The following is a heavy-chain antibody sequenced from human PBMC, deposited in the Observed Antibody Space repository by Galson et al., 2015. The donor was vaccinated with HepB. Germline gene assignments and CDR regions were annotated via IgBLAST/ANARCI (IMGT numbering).Heavy chain of an antibody. V-gene: IGHV6-1*01. J-gene: IGHJ6*02. Sequence: CAISGDSVSSNSAAWNWIRQSPSRGLEWLGRTYYRSKWYNDYAVSVKSRITINPDTSKNQFSLKLSSVTAADTAVYYCAVGYCSSTSCYGGRQKYCRGGSCSRSSRGYYGMDVWGQGTTVTVSS. CDR1: GDSVSSNSAA. CDR3: AVGYCSSTSCYGGRQKYCRGGSCSRSSRGYYGMDV. CDR2: TYYRSKWYN. D-gene: IGHD2-2*01.